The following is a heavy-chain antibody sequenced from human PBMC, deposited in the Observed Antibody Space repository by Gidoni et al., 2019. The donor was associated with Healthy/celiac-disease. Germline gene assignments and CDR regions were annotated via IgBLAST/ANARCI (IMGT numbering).Heavy chain of an antibody. J-gene: IGHJ4*02. CDR1: GYTFSRYY. V-gene: IGHV1-2*02. CDR2: INPNRCGT. D-gene: IGHD3-22*01. Sequence: VPLAHSGAEVKKPGASVMVSCKSSGYTFSRYYMHWVRQAPRQGLEWLGWINPNRCGTNYAQKFQGRVTMTRDTSISTAYMELSRLRSDDTAVYYCARVPMYYDSSGYYSGFDYWGQGTLVTVSS. CDR3: ARVPMYYDSSGYYSGFDY.